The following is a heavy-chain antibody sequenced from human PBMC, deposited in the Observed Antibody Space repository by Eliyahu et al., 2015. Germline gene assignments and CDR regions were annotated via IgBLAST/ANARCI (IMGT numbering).Heavy chain of an antibody. V-gene: IGHV3-7*03. CDR1: GFPFXSYW. D-gene: IGHD2-2*01. CDR2: IKQDGSEK. Sequence: EVQLVESGGGLVQPGGSLRLXXAASGFPFXSYWMSWVRQAPGKGLEXVANIKQDGSEKYYVDSVKGRFTISRDNAKNSLYLQMNSLRAEDTAVYYCARTVVVPAPRGIWFDPWGQGTLVTVSS. CDR3: ARTVVVPAPRGIWFDP. J-gene: IGHJ5*02.